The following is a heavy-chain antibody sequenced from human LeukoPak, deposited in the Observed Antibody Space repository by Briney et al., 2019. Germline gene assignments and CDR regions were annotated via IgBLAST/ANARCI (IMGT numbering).Heavy chain of an antibody. D-gene: IGHD4/OR15-4a*01. J-gene: IGHJ3*02. CDR1: GGSLSRNNW. CDR3: ARYDYGITDAFDI. Sequence: PGTLSLTSAVSGGSLSRNNWWSGAGQPPGKGLEWMGEIYHIGTTNYNPSLKSPLTISVDTSRNQFSLKLLSVTAADTAVYFCARYDYGITDAFDIWGQGAMVTVSS. V-gene: IGHV4-4*01. CDR2: IYHIGTT.